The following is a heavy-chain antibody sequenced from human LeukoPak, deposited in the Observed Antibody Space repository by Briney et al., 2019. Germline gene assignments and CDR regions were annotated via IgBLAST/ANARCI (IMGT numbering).Heavy chain of an antibody. Sequence: ETLSLTCAVYGGSFSGYYWSWIRQPPGKGLEWIGEINHSGSTNYNPSLKSRVTISVDTSKNQFSLKLSSVTAADTAVYYCARHGRSGWYQGLGHYYMDVWGKGTTVTVSS. CDR1: GGSFSGYY. CDR3: ARHGRSGWYQGLGHYYMDV. D-gene: IGHD6-19*01. J-gene: IGHJ6*03. CDR2: INHSGST. V-gene: IGHV4-34*01.